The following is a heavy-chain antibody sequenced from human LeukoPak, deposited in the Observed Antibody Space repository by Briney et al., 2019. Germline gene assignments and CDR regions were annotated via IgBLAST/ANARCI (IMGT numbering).Heavy chain of an antibody. CDR1: GGTFISYS. Sequence: ASVKVSCKASGGTFISYSISWVRQAPGQGLEWMGGIIPIFGTANYAQKFQGRVTITADKSTSTAYMELSSMRSEDTAVYYCARWQQWLVDAFDIRGQGTMVTVSS. CDR3: ARWQQWLVDAFDI. CDR2: IIPIFGTA. J-gene: IGHJ3*02. V-gene: IGHV1-69*06. D-gene: IGHD6-19*01.